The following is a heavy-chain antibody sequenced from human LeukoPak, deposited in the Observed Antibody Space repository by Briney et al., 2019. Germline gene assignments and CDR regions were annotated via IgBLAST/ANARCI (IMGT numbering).Heavy chain of an antibody. CDR2: INTNTGNP. CDR3: ARERDSYGYYYYYYMDV. CDR1: GYTFTSYA. J-gene: IGHJ6*03. D-gene: IGHD5-18*01. V-gene: IGHV7-4-1*02. Sequence: ASVKVSCKASGYTFTSYAMNWVRQAPGQGLEWMGWINTNTGNPTYAQGFTGRFVFSLDTSVSTAYLQISSLKAEDTAVYYCARERDSYGYYYYYYMDVWGKGTTVTVSS.